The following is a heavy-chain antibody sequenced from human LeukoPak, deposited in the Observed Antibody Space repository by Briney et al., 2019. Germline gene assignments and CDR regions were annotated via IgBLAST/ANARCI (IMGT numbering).Heavy chain of an antibody. CDR1: GFTFDDYA. CDR3: AKDMNRTGYSSGWYQREGDAFDI. J-gene: IGHJ3*02. D-gene: IGHD6-19*01. V-gene: IGHV3-9*01. CDR2: ISWNSGSI. Sequence: GRSLRLSCAASGFTFDDYAMHWVRQAPGKGLEWVSGISWNSGSIGYADSEKGRFTISRDNAKNSLYLQMNSLRAEDTALYYCAKDMNRTGYSSGWYQREGDAFDIWGQGTMVTVSS.